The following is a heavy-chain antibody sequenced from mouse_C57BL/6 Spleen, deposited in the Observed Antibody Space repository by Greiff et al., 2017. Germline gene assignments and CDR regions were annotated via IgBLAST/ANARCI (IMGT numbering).Heavy chain of an antibody. D-gene: IGHD2-5*01. CDR1: GYTFTSYW. CDR3: ARSRDYSNYFYAMDC. CDR2: IDPSDSDT. Sequence: QVQLQQPGAELVRPGSSVKLSCKASGYTFTSYWMHWVKQRPIQGLEWIGNIDPSDSDTHYNQKFKDKATLTVDKSSSTAYMQLSSLPSEDSAVYYCARSRDYSNYFYAMDCWGQRATVTVSS. J-gene: IGHJ4*01. V-gene: IGHV1-52*01.